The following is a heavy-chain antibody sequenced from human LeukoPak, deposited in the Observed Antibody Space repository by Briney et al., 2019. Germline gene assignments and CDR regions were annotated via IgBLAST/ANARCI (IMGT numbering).Heavy chain of an antibody. V-gene: IGHV3-23*01. Sequence: TGGSLRLSCAASGFTFSSNAMSWVRQAPGKGLEWVSAISGSGGSTYYADSVKGRFTISRDNSKNTLYVQMNSLRAEDTAVYYCAKAAHYYDSSGFPEDFQHWGQGTLVTVSS. CDR1: GFTFSSNA. CDR3: AKAAHYYDSSGFPEDFQH. CDR2: ISGSGGST. J-gene: IGHJ1*01. D-gene: IGHD3-22*01.